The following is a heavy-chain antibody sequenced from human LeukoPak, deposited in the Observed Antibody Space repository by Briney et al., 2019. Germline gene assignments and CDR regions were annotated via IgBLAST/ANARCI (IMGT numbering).Heavy chain of an antibody. CDR1: GGSISSSSYY. Sequence: SETLSLTCTVSGGSISSSSYYWGWIRQPPGKGLEWIGSIYYSGSTYYNPSLKSRVTISVDTFKNQFSLKLSSVTAADTAVYYCARNLGAVAGTRWFDPWGQGTLVTVSS. D-gene: IGHD6-19*01. V-gene: IGHV4-39*01. J-gene: IGHJ5*02. CDR2: IYYSGST. CDR3: ARNLGAVAGTRWFDP.